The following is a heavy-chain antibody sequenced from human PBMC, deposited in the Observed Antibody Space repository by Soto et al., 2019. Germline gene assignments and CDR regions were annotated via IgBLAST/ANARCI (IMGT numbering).Heavy chain of an antibody. CDR2: IYYSGST. J-gene: IGHJ6*02. V-gene: IGHV4-31*03. D-gene: IGHD3-10*01. Sequence: QVQLQESGPGLVKPSQTLSLTCTVSGGSISSGGYYWSWIRQHPGKGLEWIGYIYYSGSTYYNPSLKSRVTISVDTSKNQFALKLSSVTAADTAVYYCARELRFGEDYYGMDVWGQGTTVTVSS. CDR1: GGSISSGGYY. CDR3: ARELRFGEDYYGMDV.